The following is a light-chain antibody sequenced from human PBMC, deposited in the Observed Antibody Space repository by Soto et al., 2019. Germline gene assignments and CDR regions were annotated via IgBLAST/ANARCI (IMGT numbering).Light chain of an antibody. CDR3: LLYQGGGGFV. CDR1: TGPVTSGDY. Sequence: QAVVTQEPSVTVSPGGTVTLTCASSTGPVTSGDYASWVQQKPGQAPRALIYSTSNKHSWTPARFSGSLLGGKAALILSGVQPEDEGEYYCLLYQGGGGFVFGTGTKVTVL. CDR2: STS. V-gene: IGLV7-43*01. J-gene: IGLJ1*01.